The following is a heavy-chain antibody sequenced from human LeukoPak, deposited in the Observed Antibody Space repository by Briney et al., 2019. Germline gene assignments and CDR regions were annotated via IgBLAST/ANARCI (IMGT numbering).Heavy chain of an antibody. D-gene: IGHD5-12*01. CDR1: GFTFSSYG. Sequence: GXSLRLSCAASGFTFSSYGMHWVRQAPGKGLEWVAFIRYDGSNKYYADSVKGRFTISRDNSKNTLYLQMNSLRAEDTAVYYCAILLSGYQLYVFDIWGQGTMVTVSS. CDR3: AILLSGYQLYVFDI. CDR2: IRYDGSNK. J-gene: IGHJ3*02. V-gene: IGHV3-30*02.